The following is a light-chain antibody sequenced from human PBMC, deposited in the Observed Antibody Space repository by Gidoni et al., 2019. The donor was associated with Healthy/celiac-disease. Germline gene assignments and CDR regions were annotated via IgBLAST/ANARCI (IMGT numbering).Light chain of an antibody. V-gene: IGKV1-39*01. CDR1: QSISSY. J-gene: IGKJ1*01. CDR2: AAS. Sequence: DIQMTQSPSSLSASVGDRVTITCRASQSISSYLNWYQQKPGKAPKLLIYAASSLQSGVPSMFSGSGSGTDFTLTISSLQPEDFATYYCPQSSSTPQWTFGQGTKVEIK. CDR3: PQSSSTPQWT.